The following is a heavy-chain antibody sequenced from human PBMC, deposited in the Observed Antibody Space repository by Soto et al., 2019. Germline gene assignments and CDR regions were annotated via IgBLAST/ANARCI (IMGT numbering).Heavy chain of an antibody. CDR2: ISGSGGST. CDR3: AKEDPIVLMVYSSSWFDP. J-gene: IGHJ5*02. V-gene: IGHV3-23*01. CDR1: GLTFSSFE. Sequence: PGGSLRLSCVDSGLTFSSFEMSWVRQAPGKGLEWVSAISGSGGSTYYADSVKGRFTISRDNSKNTLYLQMNSLRAEDTAVYYCAKEDPIVLMVYSSSWFDPWGQGTLVTVSS. D-gene: IGHD2-8*01.